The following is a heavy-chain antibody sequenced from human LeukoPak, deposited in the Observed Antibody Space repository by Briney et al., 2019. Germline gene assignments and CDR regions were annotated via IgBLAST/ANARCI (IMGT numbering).Heavy chain of an antibody. Sequence: SETLSLTCIVSGGSISSYYWSWIRQPPGKGLEWIGYIYYSGSTNYNPSLTSRVTISLDTSKNQFSLKLSSVTAADTAVYYCARRRGDFWSDYYAFDYWGQGTLVTISS. CDR2: IYYSGST. D-gene: IGHD3-3*01. V-gene: IGHV4-59*08. CDR1: GGSISSYY. J-gene: IGHJ4*02. CDR3: ARRRGDFWSDYYAFDY.